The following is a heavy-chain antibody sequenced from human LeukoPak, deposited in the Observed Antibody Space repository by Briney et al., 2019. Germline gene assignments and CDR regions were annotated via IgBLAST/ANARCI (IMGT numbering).Heavy chain of an antibody. CDR1: GFTFRKYW. Sequence: PGGSLRLSCAASGFTFRKYWMTWLRQAPGKGLEWVANIKEDGSEKNYVDSVKGRFTISRDRAKNSVYLQMNSLRAEDTAVYYCARELSGDVFDFWGRGTLVIVSS. V-gene: IGHV3-7*01. CDR3: ARELSGDVFDF. CDR2: IKEDGSEK. J-gene: IGHJ5*01. D-gene: IGHD3-10*02.